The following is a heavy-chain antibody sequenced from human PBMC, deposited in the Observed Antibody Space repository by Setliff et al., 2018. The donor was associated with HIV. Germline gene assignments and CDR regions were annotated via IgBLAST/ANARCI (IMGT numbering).Heavy chain of an antibody. V-gene: IGHV1-8*02. CDR1: EYSFTSYD. Sequence: ASVKVSCKPSEYSFTSYDINWVRQATGQGLEWMGWMNPNSGNTGYAQKFQGRVTMTRNTSISTAYMELSSLRSADTAVYYCARGAWYTSGWYSSRYMDVWGKGTTVTVSS. D-gene: IGHD6-19*01. CDR2: MNPNSGNT. J-gene: IGHJ6*03. CDR3: ARGAWYTSGWYSSRYMDV.